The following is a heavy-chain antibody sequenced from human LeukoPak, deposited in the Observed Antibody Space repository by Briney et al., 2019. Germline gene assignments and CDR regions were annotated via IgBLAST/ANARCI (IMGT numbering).Heavy chain of an antibody. V-gene: IGHV3-49*03. J-gene: IGHJ4*02. CDR3: TREIRYFDWFQADY. Sequence: SGGSLRLSCTTSGFTFGDYSMSWFRQAPGKGLEWVGFIRSKGYGGTAEYVASVKGRFTISRDDSNSIAYLQMDSLKTEDTAVYYCTREIRYFDWFQADYWGQGTLVTVSS. CDR2: IRSKGYGGTA. D-gene: IGHD3-9*01. CDR1: GFTFGDYS.